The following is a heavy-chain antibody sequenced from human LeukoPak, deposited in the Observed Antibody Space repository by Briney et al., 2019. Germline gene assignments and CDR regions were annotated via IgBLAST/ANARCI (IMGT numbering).Heavy chain of an antibody. V-gene: IGHV4-61*01. CDR3: ARDRAGWYIDY. D-gene: IGHD6-19*01. CDR1: GGSISSSSYY. J-gene: IGHJ4*02. Sequence: SETLSLTCTVSGGSISSSSYYWGWIRQPPGKGLEWIGYIYYSGSTNYNPSLKSRVTISVDTSKNQFSLKLSSVTAADTAVYYRARDRAGWYIDYWGQGTLVTVSS. CDR2: IYYSGST.